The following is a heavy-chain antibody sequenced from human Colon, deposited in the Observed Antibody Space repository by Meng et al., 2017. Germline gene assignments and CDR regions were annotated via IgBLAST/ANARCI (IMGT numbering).Heavy chain of an antibody. CDR2: VYYTGNT. CDR1: GGSVSSGDYY. CDR3: ARVNGDFDEAWFDP. Sequence: QGALQEPGPGLVRPSETLSLTCPVSGGSVSSGDYYWSWIRQPPGKGLEWLGYVYYTGNTNYNPSLKNRVTISLDTSNNQFSLKLTSMTAADAAIYYCARVNGDFDEAWFDPWGQGTLVTVSS. V-gene: IGHV4-61*08. J-gene: IGHJ5*02. D-gene: IGHD2-21*02.